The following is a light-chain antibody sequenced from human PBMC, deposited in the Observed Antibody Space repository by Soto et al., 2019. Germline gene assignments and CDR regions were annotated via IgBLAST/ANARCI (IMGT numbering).Light chain of an antibody. Sequence: EIWLTQSPATLSLSPGERATLSCRASQSVSSYLAWYQQKPGQAPRLLIYDASNRATGIPARFSGSGSGTDFTLTISSLEPEDFAVYYCQQRSNWSLTFGGGTKVDIK. CDR1: QSVSSY. CDR3: QQRSNWSLT. CDR2: DAS. V-gene: IGKV3-11*01. J-gene: IGKJ4*01.